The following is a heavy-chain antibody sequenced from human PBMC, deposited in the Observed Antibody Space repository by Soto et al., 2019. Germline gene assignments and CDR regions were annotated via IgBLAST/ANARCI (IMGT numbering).Heavy chain of an antibody. Sequence: QVQLQQWGAGLLKPSETLSLTCAVYGGSFSGYYWSWIRQPPGKGLEWIGGINHSGSNNYNPSPKIRVTIAVDTSKNQFYLKLRSVNAADTRVYYCARAINDSQPRWHYYYYLGVWGQGTTVTVS. D-gene: IGHD3-3*01. J-gene: IGHJ6*03. V-gene: IGHV4-34*01. CDR2: INHSGSN. CDR1: GGSFSGYY. CDR3: ARAINDSQPRWHYYYYLGV.